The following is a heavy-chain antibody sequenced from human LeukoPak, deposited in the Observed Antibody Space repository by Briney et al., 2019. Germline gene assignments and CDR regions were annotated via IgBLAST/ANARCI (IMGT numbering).Heavy chain of an antibody. Sequence: GESLKISCKASAYLFTRSHITWWVQMPGRGLEWLGIMLPGHSITTYSPSFQGHITMSVDNSVATAHLQLKSLKSSDTAIYYCARGGVEVGNRFYYDYWGQGTLVSVSS. J-gene: IGHJ4*02. CDR2: MLPGHSIT. D-gene: IGHD3-22*01. CDR3: ARGGVEVGNRFYYDY. V-gene: IGHV5-51*01. CDR1: AYLFTRSH.